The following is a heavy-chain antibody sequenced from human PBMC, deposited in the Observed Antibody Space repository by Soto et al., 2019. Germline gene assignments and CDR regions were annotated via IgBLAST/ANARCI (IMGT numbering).Heavy chain of an antibody. Sequence: ASVKVSCKASGYTFTSYYMHWVRQAPGLGLEWMGIINPSGGSTSYAQKFQGRVTMTRDTSTSTVYMELSSLRSEDTAVYYCAREPMIVVVITGDAFDIWGQGTMVTVSS. V-gene: IGHV1-46*01. CDR1: GYTFTSYY. D-gene: IGHD3-22*01. J-gene: IGHJ3*02. CDR3: AREPMIVVVITGDAFDI. CDR2: INPSGGST.